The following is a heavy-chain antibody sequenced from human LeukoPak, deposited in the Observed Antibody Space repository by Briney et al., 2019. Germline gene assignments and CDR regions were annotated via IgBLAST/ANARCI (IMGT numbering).Heavy chain of an antibody. D-gene: IGHD3-16*01. CDR1: GGSFSGYY. CDR3: ARGSPLVEEFRYNWFDP. J-gene: IGHJ5*02. CDR2: INHSGST. Sequence: TSETLSLTCAVYGGSFSGYYWSWIRQPPGKGLEWIGEINHSGSTNYNPSLKSRVTISVDTSKNRFSLKLSSVTAADTAVYYCARGSPLVEEFRYNWFDPWGQGTLVTVSS. V-gene: IGHV4-34*01.